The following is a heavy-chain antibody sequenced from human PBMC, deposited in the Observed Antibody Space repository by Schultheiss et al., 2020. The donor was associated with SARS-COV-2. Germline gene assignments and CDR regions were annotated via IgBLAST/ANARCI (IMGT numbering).Heavy chain of an antibody. CDR1: GFTFSSYW. CDR2: INSDGSST. CDR3: ARAYCSSTSCPLEVFDY. D-gene: IGHD2-2*01. V-gene: IGHV3-74*01. Sequence: GGSLRLSCAASGFTFSSYWMHWVRQAPGKGLVWVSRINSDGSSTSYADSVKGRFTISRDNAKNTLYLQMNSLRAEDTAVYYCARAYCSSTSCPLEVFDYWGQGTLVTVSS. J-gene: IGHJ4*02.